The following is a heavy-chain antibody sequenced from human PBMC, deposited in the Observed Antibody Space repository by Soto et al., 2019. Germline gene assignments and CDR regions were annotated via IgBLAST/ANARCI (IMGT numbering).Heavy chain of an antibody. V-gene: IGHV4-39*01. D-gene: IGHD1-26*01. CDR3: ARRDGWAGYFDY. CDR1: GGSISSSSYY. CDR2: IYYRGST. J-gene: IGHJ4*02. Sequence: QLQLQESGPGLVKPSETLSLTCTVSGGSISSSSYYWGWIRQPPGKGLQWIGSIYYRGSTYYNPSLKSRVTISVDTSKNQFSLKLSSVTAADTAVYYCARRDGWAGYFDYWGQGTLVTVSS.